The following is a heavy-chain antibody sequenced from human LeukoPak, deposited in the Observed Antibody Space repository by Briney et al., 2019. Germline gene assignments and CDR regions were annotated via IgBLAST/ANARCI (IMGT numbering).Heavy chain of an antibody. V-gene: IGHV4-34*01. Sequence: SETLSLTCAVYGGFFSGYYWSWIRQPPGKGLEWIGEINHSGSTNYNPSLKSRVTISVDTSKNQFSLKLSSVTAADTAVYYCARGEYYYDSSGYYYYWGQGTLVTVSS. CDR1: GGFFSGYY. J-gene: IGHJ4*02. CDR3: ARGEYYYDSSGYYYY. D-gene: IGHD3-22*01. CDR2: INHSGST.